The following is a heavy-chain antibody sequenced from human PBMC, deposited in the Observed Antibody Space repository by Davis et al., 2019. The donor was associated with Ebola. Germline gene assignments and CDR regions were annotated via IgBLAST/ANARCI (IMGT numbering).Heavy chain of an antibody. Sequence: ASVKVSCKASGYMFSTYAVSWVRQAPGQGLEWMGWVIGYNGKTKYVEKFKDRVIMTRDTSTSTAYMELRNLRSDDTAVYYCTRDGAYSSAWAEWGQGTLVTVSS. CDR3: TRDGAYSSAWAE. CDR2: VIGYNGKT. CDR1: GYMFSTYA. V-gene: IGHV1-18*01. D-gene: IGHD6-19*01. J-gene: IGHJ1*01.